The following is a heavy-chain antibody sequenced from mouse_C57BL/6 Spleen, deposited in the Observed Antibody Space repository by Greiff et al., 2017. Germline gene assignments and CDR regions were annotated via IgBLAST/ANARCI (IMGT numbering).Heavy chain of an antibody. D-gene: IGHD3-2*02. J-gene: IGHJ2*01. Sequence: QVQLQQSGAELARPGASVKLSCKASGYTFTSYGISWVKQRTGQGLEWIGEIYPRSGNTYYNEKFKGKATLTADKSSSTAYMELRRLTSEDSAVYFCARSIDSSGYGGFDYWGQGTTLTVSS. CDR2: IYPRSGNT. CDR3: ARSIDSSGYGGFDY. CDR1: GYTFTSYG. V-gene: IGHV1-81*01.